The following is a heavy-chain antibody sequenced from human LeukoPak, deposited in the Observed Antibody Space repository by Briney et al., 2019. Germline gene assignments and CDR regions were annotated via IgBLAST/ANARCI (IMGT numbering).Heavy chain of an antibody. Sequence: GGSLRLSCAASGFTVSNNYISWVRQAPGKGLEWVSFIYSGGSTKYADSVKARFTISRDNSKNTVYLQMNSLRVDDTAVYYCARATLDNWGQGTLVTVSS. CDR2: IYSGGST. V-gene: IGHV3-53*01. J-gene: IGHJ4*02. CDR3: ARATLDN. CDR1: GFTVSNNY.